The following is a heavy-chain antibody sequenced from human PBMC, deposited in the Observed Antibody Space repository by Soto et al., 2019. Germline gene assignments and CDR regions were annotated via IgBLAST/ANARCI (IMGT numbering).Heavy chain of an antibody. Sequence: QAHLVQSGAEVRKPGASVKVSCQALEHTSTIYYIHWVRQARGQGLEWMGWINADSGDTTYSEDFRVRVTFTRDTSTSTFHMELSRLRLDDKAMYFCETRDYDILTGYFHIWGQGTLITVSS. CDR3: ETRDYDILTGYFHI. CDR1: EHTSTIYY. CDR2: INADSGDT. V-gene: IGHV1-2*02. D-gene: IGHD3-9*01. J-gene: IGHJ1*01.